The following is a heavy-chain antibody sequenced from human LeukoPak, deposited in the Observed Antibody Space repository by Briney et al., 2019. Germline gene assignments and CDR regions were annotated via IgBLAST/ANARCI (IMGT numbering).Heavy chain of an antibody. CDR3: ARGKFGELLFDY. CDR1: GGTFSSYA. CDR2: IIPIFGTA. Sequence: ASVKVSCKXSGGTFSSYAISWVRQAPGQGLEWMGGIIPIFGTANYAQKFQGRVTITTDESTSTAYMELSSLRSEDTAVYYCARGKFGELLFDYWGQGTLVTVSS. V-gene: IGHV1-69*05. D-gene: IGHD3-10*01. J-gene: IGHJ4*02.